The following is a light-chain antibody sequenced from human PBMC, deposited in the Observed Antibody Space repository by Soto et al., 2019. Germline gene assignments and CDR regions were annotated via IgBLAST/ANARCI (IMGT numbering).Light chain of an antibody. Sequence: EIVLTQSPGTLSLSPGERATLSCRSSHTISSSYLAWYQQKPGQAPRLLMYGISRRATGIPDRFSGSGSGTYFTLTITRLAPEDFALYYCQQYVTSSPRTFGQGTKVEI. CDR2: GIS. V-gene: IGKV3-20*01. J-gene: IGKJ1*01. CDR1: HTISSSY. CDR3: QQYVTSSPRT.